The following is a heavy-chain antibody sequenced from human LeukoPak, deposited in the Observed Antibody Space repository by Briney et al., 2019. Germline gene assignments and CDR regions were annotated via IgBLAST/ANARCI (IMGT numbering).Heavy chain of an antibody. V-gene: IGHV1-2*02. CDR3: ALIGDHAWFDP. CDR2: INPNSGGT. D-gene: IGHD3-10*01. J-gene: IGHJ5*02. Sequence: GASVKVSCKASGYTFSGYYIFWVRRAPGQGLEWMGWINPNSGGTNYAPKFQGRLTMTRDTSITTAYMELSTLRSDDTAVYYCALIGDHAWFDPWGQGTLVTVSS. CDR1: GYTFSGYY.